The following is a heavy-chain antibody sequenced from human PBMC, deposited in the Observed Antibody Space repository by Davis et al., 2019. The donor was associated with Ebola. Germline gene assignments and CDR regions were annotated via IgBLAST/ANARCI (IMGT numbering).Heavy chain of an antibody. CDR1: GYIFTNYD. J-gene: IGHJ3*02. CDR3: ARDFPLYDAFDI. Sequence: AASVKVSCKASGYIFTNYDLNWVRQATGQGPEWMGWMNPNSGNTGYAQKVQGRVSMTRDTSTATAYLELRSLRPEDTAVYYCARDFPLYDAFDIWGQGTMVTVSS. V-gene: IGHV1-8*01. CDR2: MNPNSGNT.